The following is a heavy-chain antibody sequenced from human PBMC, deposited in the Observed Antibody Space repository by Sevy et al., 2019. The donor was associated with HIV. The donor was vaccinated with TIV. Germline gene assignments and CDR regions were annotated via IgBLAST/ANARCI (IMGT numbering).Heavy chain of an antibody. Sequence: LSLTCAASGFTFSIYAMSWVRQAPGKGLEWVSAISGSGYLTYYTDSVKGRFTISRDNSKNTLYLQMNSLRAEDTAVYYCAKEGGGYYYDSSGLFDYWGQGTLVTVSS. CDR1: GFTFSIYA. D-gene: IGHD3-22*01. V-gene: IGHV3-23*01. CDR3: AKEGGGYYYDSSGLFDY. J-gene: IGHJ4*02. CDR2: ISGSGYLT.